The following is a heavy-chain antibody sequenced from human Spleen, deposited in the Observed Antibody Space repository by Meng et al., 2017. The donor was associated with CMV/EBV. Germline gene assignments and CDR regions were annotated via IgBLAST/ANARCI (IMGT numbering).Heavy chain of an antibody. CDR1: GGSFSGYS. J-gene: IGHJ4*02. CDR2: INHSGST. CDR3: ASPLQDY. Sequence: VPLSLWGAGLLTPSETPSLTRAVYGGSFSGYSWSWIRQPPGKGLEWIGEINHSGSTNYNPSLKSRVTISVDTSKNQFSLKLSSVTAADTAVYYCASPLQDYWGQGTLVTVSS. V-gene: IGHV4-34*01.